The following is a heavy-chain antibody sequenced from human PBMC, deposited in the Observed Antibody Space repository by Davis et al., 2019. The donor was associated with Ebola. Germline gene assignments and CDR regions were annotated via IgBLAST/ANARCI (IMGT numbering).Heavy chain of an antibody. D-gene: IGHD3-22*01. J-gene: IGHJ4*02. CDR1: GFTFSSYW. V-gene: IGHV3-7*03. CDR3: ARGATYYYDSSGYCLGY. CDR2: IKQDGSEK. Sequence: GESLKISCAASGFTFSSYWMSWVRQAPGKGLEWVANIKQDGSEKYYVDSVKGRFTISRDNAKNSLYLQMNSLRAEDTAVYYCARGATYYYDSSGYCLGYWGQGTLVTVSS.